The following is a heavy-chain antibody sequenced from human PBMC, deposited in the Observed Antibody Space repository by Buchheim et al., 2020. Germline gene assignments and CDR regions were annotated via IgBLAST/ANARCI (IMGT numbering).Heavy chain of an antibody. Sequence: QVQLQESGPGLVKPSQTLSLTCTVSGGSISSGDYYWSWIRQPPGQGLEWIGYIYYSGSTYYNPSLKSRITISVDTSKNQFSLKLSSVTAAGTAVYYCASSLDYGDYLGWFDPWGQGTL. V-gene: IGHV4-30-4*01. D-gene: IGHD4-17*01. J-gene: IGHJ5*02. CDR2: IYYSGST. CDR1: GGSISSGDYY. CDR3: ASSLDYGDYLGWFDP.